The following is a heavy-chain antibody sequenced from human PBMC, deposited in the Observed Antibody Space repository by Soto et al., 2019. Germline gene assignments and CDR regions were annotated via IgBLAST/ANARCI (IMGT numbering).Heavy chain of an antibody. CDR3: AKGPEYDILTGCDY. CDR1: GFTFSLSA. CDR2: LSGGGSTT. Sequence: EVQLLESGGGFVQPGESLRLSCAASGFTFSLSAMSWVRQAPGRGLDWVSSLSGGGSTTDYADSVKGRFTISRDNSKNTVHLQMNSLIAEDTAVYYCAKGPEYDILTGCDYWGQGALVTVSS. J-gene: IGHJ4*02. V-gene: IGHV3-23*01. D-gene: IGHD3-9*01.